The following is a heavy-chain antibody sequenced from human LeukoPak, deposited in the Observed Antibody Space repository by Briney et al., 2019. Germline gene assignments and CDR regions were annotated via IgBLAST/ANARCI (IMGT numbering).Heavy chain of an antibody. CDR1: GYSISSGYC. V-gene: IGHV4-38-2*01. J-gene: IGHJ3*02. D-gene: IGHD3-10*01. CDR2: IYHSGST. CDR3: ARAPMVRGVMSAFDI. Sequence: SETLSLTCAVSGYSISSGYCWGWIRQPPGKGLEWIGSIYHSGSTYYNPSLKSRVTISVDTSKNQFSLKLSSVTAADTAVYYCARAPMVRGVMSAFDIWGQGTMVTVSS.